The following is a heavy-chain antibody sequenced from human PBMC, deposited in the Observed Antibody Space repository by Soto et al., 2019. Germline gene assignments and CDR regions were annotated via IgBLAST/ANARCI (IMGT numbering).Heavy chain of an antibody. Sequence: PSETLSLTCAVSGGSISSGGCYWSWIRHHPGKGLEWIGYIYHSGTTYCNPSLKSRVAISVDTSKNQFSLKLSSVTAADTAVYYCAIVRGGDERGYWLDPWGQGTLVTVSS. D-gene: IGHD2-21*02. CDR2: IYHSGTT. V-gene: IGHV4-31*11. CDR1: GGSISSGGCY. CDR3: AIVRGGDERGYWLDP. J-gene: IGHJ5*02.